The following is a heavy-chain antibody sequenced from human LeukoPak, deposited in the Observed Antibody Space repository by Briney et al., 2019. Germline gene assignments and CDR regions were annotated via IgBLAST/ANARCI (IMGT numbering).Heavy chain of an antibody. V-gene: IGHV3-53*01. Sequence: GGSLRLSCAASGFTVSSNYMSWVRQAPGKGLEWVSVIYSVCSTYYADPVKGRFTIPSDNSKKTLYLQMNSLRAEDTAVYYCARFIAAPYYFDYWGRGTLVTVSS. D-gene: IGHD6-13*01. J-gene: IGHJ4*02. CDR3: ARFIAAPYYFDY. CDR2: IYSVCST. CDR1: GFTVSSNY.